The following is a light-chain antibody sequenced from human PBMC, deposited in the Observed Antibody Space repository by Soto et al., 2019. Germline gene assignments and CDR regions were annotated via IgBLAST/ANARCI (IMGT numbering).Light chain of an antibody. J-gene: IGKJ4*02. CDR3: YKYGISPPT. CDR2: GVS. CDR1: QSVSGSD. Sequence: EIVMLQSPATLSVSPGARSTLSCRASQSVSGSDLAWYQQKPGQAHRLLISGVSNRATGTPDRFSGSGSGTDFTLTISSLEPEDFAVFYCYKYGISPPTFGAGNKVDIK. V-gene: IGKV3-20*01.